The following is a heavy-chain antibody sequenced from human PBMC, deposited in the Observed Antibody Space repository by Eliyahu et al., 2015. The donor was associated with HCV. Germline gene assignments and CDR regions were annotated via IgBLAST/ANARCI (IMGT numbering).Heavy chain of an antibody. CDR1: GFTFGXXA. CDR2: IRSKAYGGTT. Sequence: EVQLVESGGGLEKPGRSLXLSCTASGFTFGXXAMSWFRQGPGKGVGWVGFIRSKAYGGTTEYAASVKGRFTISRDDSKSIAYLQMNSLKTEDTAVYYCTRADYDSKGGWFDPWGQGTLVTVSS. D-gene: IGHD3-22*01. V-gene: IGHV3-49*05. J-gene: IGHJ5*02. CDR3: TRADYDSKGGWFDP.